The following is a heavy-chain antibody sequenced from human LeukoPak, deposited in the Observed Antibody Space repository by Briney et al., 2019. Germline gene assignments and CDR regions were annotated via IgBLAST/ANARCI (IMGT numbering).Heavy chain of an antibody. J-gene: IGHJ1*01. CDR1: GFIFSNYG. V-gene: IGHV3-30*18. CDR3: AKEPSSYVSGGYFHH. D-gene: IGHD6-25*01. Sequence: PVGFRRLSYAASGFIFSNYGMHWGRQAPGKGPEWVAVISHDGRTEFYAVSVKRRFAISRDNSRNTLDLQMFSLRAEDTAVYYCAKEPSSYVSGGYFHHWGQGTLVTVSS. CDR2: ISHDGRTE.